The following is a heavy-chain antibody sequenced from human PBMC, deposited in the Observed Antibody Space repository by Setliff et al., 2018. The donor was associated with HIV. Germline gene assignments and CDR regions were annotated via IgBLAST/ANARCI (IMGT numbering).Heavy chain of an antibody. J-gene: IGHJ3*02. D-gene: IGHD3-3*01. Sequence: PSETLSLTCSVSGGSISSGAYYWSWIRQHPGKGLEWIGYIYYSGNTFYNPSLKSRVTISVDRSRNQFSLSLNSVTAADTAVYYCARQSGYTRGWDIFGLVAGSFDIWGQGTMVTVSS. CDR1: GGSISSGAYY. CDR3: ARQSGYTRGWDIFGLVAGSFDI. CDR2: IYYSGNT. V-gene: IGHV4-31*03.